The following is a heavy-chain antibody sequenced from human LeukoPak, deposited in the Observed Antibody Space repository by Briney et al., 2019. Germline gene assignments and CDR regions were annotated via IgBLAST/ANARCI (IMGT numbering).Heavy chain of an antibody. Sequence: GGSLRFSCVASGITFSNYAVSWVRQAPEKGLDWVSVISGSAHKIRYADSVKGRFTISRDNSENIVYLQMNNLRVEDTAVYYCAGRPTGYSSGYIHWGQGTLVTVSS. J-gene: IGHJ4*02. D-gene: IGHD5-18*01. CDR1: GITFSNYA. CDR3: AGRPTGYSSGYIH. V-gene: IGHV3-23*01. CDR2: ISGSAHKI.